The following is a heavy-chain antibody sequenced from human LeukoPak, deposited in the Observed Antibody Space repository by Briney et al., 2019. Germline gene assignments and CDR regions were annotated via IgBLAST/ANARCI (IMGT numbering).Heavy chain of an antibody. CDR2: INHSGST. CDR3: ASLESLHLIAAAGNDAFDI. J-gene: IGHJ3*02. Sequence: PSETLSLTCAVYGGSFSGYYWSWIRQPPGKGLEWIGEINHSGSTNYNPSLKSRVTISVDTSKNQFSLKLSSVTAADTAVHYCASLESLHLIAAAGNDAFDIWGQGTMVTVSS. V-gene: IGHV4-34*01. D-gene: IGHD6-13*01. CDR1: GGSFSGYY.